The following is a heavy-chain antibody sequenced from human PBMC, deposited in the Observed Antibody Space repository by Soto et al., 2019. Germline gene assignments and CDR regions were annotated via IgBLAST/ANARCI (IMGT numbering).Heavy chain of an antibody. D-gene: IGHD5-12*01. J-gene: IGHJ5*02. V-gene: IGHV3-23*01. CDR2: ISCNGGST. Sequence: EVQLLESGGGLVQPGGSLRLACAASGFSFNSYAMDWVRQAPGKGLEWVSVISCNGGSTYFADSVKGRFTISRDNSKNVLSLKMNNLRDEDTATYFWAKGSIEYSASVDRWGQGTRVLVSP. CDR1: GFSFNSYA. CDR3: AKGSIEYSASVDR.